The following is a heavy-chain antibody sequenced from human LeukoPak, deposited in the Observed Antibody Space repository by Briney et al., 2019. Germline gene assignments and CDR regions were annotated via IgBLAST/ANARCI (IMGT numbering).Heavy chain of an antibody. CDR3: ASDLMDTAMGPDNY. CDR2: ISYDGSNK. J-gene: IGHJ4*02. V-gene: IGHV3-30-3*01. CDR1: GFTFSSYA. D-gene: IGHD5-18*01. Sequence: AGGSLRLSCAASGFTFSSYAMHWVRQAPGKGLEWVAVISYDGSNKYYADSVKGRFTISRDNSKNTLYLQMNSLRAEDTAVYYCASDLMDTAMGPDNYWGQGTLVTVSS.